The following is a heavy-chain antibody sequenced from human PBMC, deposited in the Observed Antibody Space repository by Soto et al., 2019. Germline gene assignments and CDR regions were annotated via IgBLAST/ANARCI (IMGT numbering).Heavy chain of an antibody. CDR1: GFTFSSYW. Sequence: EVQLVESGGGLVQPGGSLRLSCAASGFTFSSYWMHWVRQAPGKGLVWVSRINGDGGTTNYADSVKGRFTISRDNAKNTLFLQMNSLRVEGAAGYYGARVGGSSWHWGQGTLVTVSS. D-gene: IGHD6-6*01. CDR3: ARVGGSSWH. CDR2: INGDGGTT. J-gene: IGHJ4*02. V-gene: IGHV3-74*01.